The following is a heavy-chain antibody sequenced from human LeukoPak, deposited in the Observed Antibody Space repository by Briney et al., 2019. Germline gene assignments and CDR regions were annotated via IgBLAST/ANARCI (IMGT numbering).Heavy chain of an antibody. CDR3: AKDGRYYDSSGYYYNYFDY. V-gene: IGHV3-23*01. CDR2: ISSSGDNT. J-gene: IGHJ4*02. CDR1: GFTFSSYA. Sequence: PGGSLRLSCAASGFTFSSYAMSWVRQAPGKGLKWVSVISSSGDNTYYADSVKGRFTVSRDNSKNTLYLQMNSLRAEDTAVYYCAKDGRYYDSSGYYYNYFDYWGQGTLVTVSS. D-gene: IGHD3-22*01.